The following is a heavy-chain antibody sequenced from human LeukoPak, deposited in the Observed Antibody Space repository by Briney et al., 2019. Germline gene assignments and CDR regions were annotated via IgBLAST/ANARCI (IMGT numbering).Heavy chain of an antibody. CDR1: GYSISSGYY. Sequence: SETLSLTCTVSGYSISSGYYWGWIRQPPGKGLEWIGSIYHSGSTYYNPSLKSRVTISVDTSKNQFSLKLSSVTAADTAVYYCARVSDYYDSSGYYPEANWFDPWGQGTLVTVSS. V-gene: IGHV4-38-2*02. J-gene: IGHJ5*02. CDR2: IYHSGST. D-gene: IGHD3-22*01. CDR3: ARVSDYYDSSGYYPEANWFDP.